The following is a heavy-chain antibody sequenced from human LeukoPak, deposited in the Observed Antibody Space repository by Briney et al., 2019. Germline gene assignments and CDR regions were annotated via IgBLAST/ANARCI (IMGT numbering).Heavy chain of an antibody. CDR2: IYTSGST. V-gene: IGHV4-61*02. J-gene: IGHJ4*02. D-gene: IGHD2-2*01. Sequence: SETLSLTCNVSGGSISSGSYYWSWIRQPAGKGLEWIGRIYTSGSTNYNPSLKSRVTISVDTSKNQFSLKLSSVTAADTAVYYCARGLGFYCSSTSCYVGALDYWGQGTLVTVSS. CDR1: GGSISSGSYY. CDR3: ARGLGFYCSSTSCYVGALDY.